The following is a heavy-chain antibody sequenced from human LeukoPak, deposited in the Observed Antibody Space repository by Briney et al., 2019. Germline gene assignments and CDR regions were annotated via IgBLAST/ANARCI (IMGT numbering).Heavy chain of an antibody. V-gene: IGHV3-48*01. D-gene: IGHD4-17*01. CDR1: GSTFSSYN. J-gene: IGHJ2*01. Sequence: GGSQRLSCAASGSTFSSYNINWVRQAPGEGLEWVSYVSSGSGTIYYADSVKGRFTISRDNAKNSLFLQMNSLRAEDTAVYYCAALRGLQNWYFDLWGRGTLVTVSS. CDR3: AALRGLQNWYFDL. CDR2: VSSGSGTI.